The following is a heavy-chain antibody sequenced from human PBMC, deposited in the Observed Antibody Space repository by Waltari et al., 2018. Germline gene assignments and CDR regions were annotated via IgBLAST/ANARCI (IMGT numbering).Heavy chain of an antibody. CDR2: LSADGGNS. J-gene: IGHJ5*02. D-gene: IGHD1-26*01. V-gene: IGHV3-23*01. Sequence: EVQLLESGGVLVQPGGSLRLSCAASDFNFSDNAVTWVRQAQGKGLEWVATLSADGGNSYYADSVQGRLTIARDTSKNTLDLQMNNLGVEDTAIYYCAKLVGTLGPWGQGTLVTVSS. CDR3: AKLVGTLGP. CDR1: DFNFSDNA.